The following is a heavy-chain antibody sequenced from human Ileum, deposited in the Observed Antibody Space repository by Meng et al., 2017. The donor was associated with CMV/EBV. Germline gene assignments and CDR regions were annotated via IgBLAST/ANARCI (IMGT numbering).Heavy chain of an antibody. J-gene: IGHJ4*02. V-gene: IGHV4-34*01. Sequence: QVQLQRWGAGLLKPSGTLSLMCAVYGGSFSEYHWSWIRQPPGKGLEWIGEINHGGSSNYNPSLKSRVTISVDRSRNQVSLKLTSVTAADTAVYYCARASPQRRFLSYWGQGTLVTVSS. CDR1: GGSFSEYH. CDR2: INHGGSS. CDR3: ARASPQRRFLSY. D-gene: IGHD3-3*01.